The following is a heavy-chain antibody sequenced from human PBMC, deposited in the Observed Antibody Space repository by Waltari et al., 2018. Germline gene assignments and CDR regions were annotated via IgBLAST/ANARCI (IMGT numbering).Heavy chain of an antibody. CDR1: GYTLTELT. D-gene: IGHD3-22*01. J-gene: IGHJ4*02. CDR3: ATGDYYDSSLVLG. V-gene: IGHV1-24*01. CDR2: FDPEDGET. Sequence: QVQLVQSGAEVKKPGASVKVSCKVSGYTLTELTMHLLHTAPGKGLEWMGGFDPEDGETIYAQKFQGRVTMTEDTSTDTAYMELSSLRSEDTAVYYCATGDYYDSSLVLGWGQGTLVTVSS.